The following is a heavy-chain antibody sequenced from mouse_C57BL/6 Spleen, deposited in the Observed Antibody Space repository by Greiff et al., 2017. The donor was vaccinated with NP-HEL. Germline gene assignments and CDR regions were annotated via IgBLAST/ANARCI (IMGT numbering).Heavy chain of an antibody. D-gene: IGHD2-3*01. J-gene: IGHJ3*01. CDR2: IYPGSGST. Sequence: VQLQQPGAELVKPGASVKMSCKASGYTFTSYWITWVKQRPGQGLEWIGDIYPGSGSTNYNEKFKDKATLTADKSSSTVYMELSRLTSEDSAVYFCARHERGYDGYYGFAYWGQGTLVTVSA. CDR3: ARHERGYDGYYGFAY. V-gene: IGHV1-55*01. CDR1: GYTFTSYW.